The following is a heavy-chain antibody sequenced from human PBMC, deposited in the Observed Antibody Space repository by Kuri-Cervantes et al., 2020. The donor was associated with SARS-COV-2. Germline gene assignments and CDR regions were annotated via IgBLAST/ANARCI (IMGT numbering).Heavy chain of an antibody. Sequence: GSLRLSCTASGGSISSSSYYWGWIRQPPGKGLEWIGSIYYSGSTYYNPSLKSRVTISVDTSKNQFSLKLSSVTAADTAVYYCARHEGWFPLWLPFDYWGQGTLVTVSS. D-gene: IGHD5-18*01. J-gene: IGHJ4*02. CDR2: IYYSGST. CDR1: GGSISSSSYY. V-gene: IGHV4-39*01. CDR3: ARHEGWFPLWLPFDY.